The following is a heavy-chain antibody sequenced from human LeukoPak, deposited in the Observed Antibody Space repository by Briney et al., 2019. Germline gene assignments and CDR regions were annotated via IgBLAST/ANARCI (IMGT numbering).Heavy chain of an antibody. CDR1: GGSFSGYY. J-gene: IGHJ4*02. Sequence: SETLSLTCAVYGGSFSGYYWSWIRQPPGKGLEWIGEIILSGSTNYNPSLKSRVTISVDTSKNQFSLKLSSVTAADTAVYYCARGGHYYYDSSGYYSPFDYWGQGTLVTVSS. D-gene: IGHD3-22*01. V-gene: IGHV4-34*01. CDR2: IILSGST. CDR3: ARGGHYYYDSSGYYSPFDY.